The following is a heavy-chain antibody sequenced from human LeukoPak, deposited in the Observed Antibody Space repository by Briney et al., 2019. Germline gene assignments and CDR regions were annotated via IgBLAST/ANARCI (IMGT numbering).Heavy chain of an antibody. CDR2: IYTSGST. J-gene: IGHJ6*03. V-gene: IGHV4-61*02. CDR3: ARESDSSLNPHYYYYMDV. D-gene: IGHD6-6*01. CDR1: GGSISSGSYY. Sequence: RTSETLSLTCTVSGGSISSGSYYWSWIRQPAGKGLEWIGRIYTSGSTNYNPSLKSRVTISVDTSKNQFSLKLSSVTAADTAVYYCARESDSSLNPHYYYYMDVWGKGTTVTVSS.